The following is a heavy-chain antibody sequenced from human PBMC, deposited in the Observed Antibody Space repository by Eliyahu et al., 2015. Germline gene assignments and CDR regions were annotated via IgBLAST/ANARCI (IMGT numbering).Heavy chain of an antibody. CDR1: GXTFSSYY. Sequence: EVQLVESGGGLVQPGGSLXLXCAASGXTFSSYYMHWVRQAPGKGLVWVSGXNSGGSSTRYADSVKGRFTISRDNAKSTLYLQMNSLRAEDTAVYYCARGNYYGMDVWGQGTTVTVSS. V-gene: IGHV3-74*01. J-gene: IGHJ6*02. CDR3: ARGNYYGMDV. CDR2: XNSGGSST.